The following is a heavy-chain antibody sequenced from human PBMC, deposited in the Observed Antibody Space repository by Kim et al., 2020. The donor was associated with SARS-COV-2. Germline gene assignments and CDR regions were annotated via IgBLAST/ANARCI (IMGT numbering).Heavy chain of an antibody. CDR1: GYTLDEVG. CDR3: AVVGDLLDLLDY. V-gene: IGHV1-24*01. Sequence: ASVKVSCKFSGYTLDEVGIQWVRQAPGKGLEWMGGFDPEEGETFYAQKFQGRVTMTEDTSTDTGYMELNSLTSEDTAVYYCAVVGDLLDLLDYWGQGTLVTVSS. CDR2: FDPEEGET. D-gene: IGHD3-10*01. J-gene: IGHJ4*02.